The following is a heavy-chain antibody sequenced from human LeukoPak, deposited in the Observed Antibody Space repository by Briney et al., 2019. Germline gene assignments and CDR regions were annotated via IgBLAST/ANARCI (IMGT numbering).Heavy chain of an antibody. CDR1: GYTFTGYY. V-gene: IGHV1-2*02. CDR2: INPNSGGT. Sequence: ASVKVSCKASGYTFTGYYMHWVRQAPGQGLEWMGWINPNSGGTNYAQKFQGRVTMTRDTSTSTVYMELSSLRSEDTAVYFCARGSDYDDYFYMDFWGKGTTVTVSS. CDR3: ARGSDYDDYFYMDF. J-gene: IGHJ6*03.